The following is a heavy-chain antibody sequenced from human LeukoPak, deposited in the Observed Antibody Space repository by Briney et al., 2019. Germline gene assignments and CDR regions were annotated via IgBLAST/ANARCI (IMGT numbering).Heavy chain of an antibody. CDR3: ARERNYYGSGSYFNAGFDY. CDR1: GYTFTSYY. Sequence: EASVKVSCKASGYTFTSYYMHWVRQAPGQGLEWMGWISAYNGNTNYAQKLQGRVTMTTDTSTSTAYMELRILRSDDTAVYYCARERNYYGSGSYFNAGFDYWGQGTLVTVSS. J-gene: IGHJ4*02. V-gene: IGHV1-18*04. CDR2: ISAYNGNT. D-gene: IGHD3-10*01.